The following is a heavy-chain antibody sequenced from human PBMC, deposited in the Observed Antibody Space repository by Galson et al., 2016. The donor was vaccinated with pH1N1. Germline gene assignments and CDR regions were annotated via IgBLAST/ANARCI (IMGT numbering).Heavy chain of an antibody. D-gene: IGHD3-3*01. V-gene: IGHV4-61*02. CDR2: IYTSGST. Sequence: TLSLTCTVSGGSISSGSYYWSWIRQPAGKGLEWIGRIYTSGSTNYNPSLKSRVTISVDTPKSQFPLKLSSVTAADTAVYYCARQGPITYYDFWSGYYIDYWGQGTLVTVSS. CDR1: GGSISSGSYY. J-gene: IGHJ4*02. CDR3: ARQGPITYYDFWSGYYIDY.